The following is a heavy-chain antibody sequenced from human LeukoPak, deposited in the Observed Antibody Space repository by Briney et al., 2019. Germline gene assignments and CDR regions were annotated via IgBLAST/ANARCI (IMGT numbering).Heavy chain of an antibody. D-gene: IGHD2-15*01. J-gene: IGHJ4*02. CDR1: GGSFSGYY. V-gene: IGHV4-34*01. CDR2: INHSGST. Sequence: SETLSLTCAVYGGSFSGYYWSWIRQPPGKGLEWIGEINHSGSTNYNPSLKSRVAISVDTSKNQFSLKLSSATAADTAVYYCAREPNSSHQGGNDYWGQGTLVTVSS. CDR3: AREPNSSHQGGNDY.